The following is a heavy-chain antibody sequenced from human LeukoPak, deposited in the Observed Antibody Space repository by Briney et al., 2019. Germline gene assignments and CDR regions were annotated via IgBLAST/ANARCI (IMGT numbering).Heavy chain of an antibody. D-gene: IGHD2-2*01. Sequence: GGSLRLSCAASGFTFSSYGMHWVRQAPGKGLEWVAFIRYDGSNKYYAGSVKGRFTISRDNPKNTLYLQMNSLRAEDTAVYYCAKDALPAAISDYWGQGTLVTVSS. CDR1: GFTFSSYG. CDR3: AKDALPAAISDY. CDR2: IRYDGSNK. J-gene: IGHJ4*02. V-gene: IGHV3-30*02.